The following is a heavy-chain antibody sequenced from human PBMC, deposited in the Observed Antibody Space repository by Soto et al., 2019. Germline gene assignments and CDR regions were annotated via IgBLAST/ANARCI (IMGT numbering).Heavy chain of an antibody. Sequence: SETLSLTCAVYGGSFSGYYWSWIRQPPGKGLEWIGEINHSGSTNYNPSLKSRVTISVDTSKNQFSLKLSSVTAADTAVYYCARGSGYSYGYYFDYWGQGTLV. V-gene: IGHV4-34*01. CDR1: GGSFSGYY. J-gene: IGHJ4*02. CDR2: INHSGST. CDR3: ARGSGYSYGYYFDY. D-gene: IGHD5-18*01.